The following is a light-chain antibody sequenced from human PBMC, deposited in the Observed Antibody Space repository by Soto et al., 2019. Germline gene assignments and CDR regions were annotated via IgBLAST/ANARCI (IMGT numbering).Light chain of an antibody. CDR3: QQSYSTPYT. CDR2: GAT. Sequence: DIQMTQSPSSLSASVGDRVTITCRASQSISGSLNWYLQKPGKAPKLLLSGATNLRSGVPSRFNGSGSGTDFTLTITSLQPEDFATYFGQQSYSTPYTFGQGTKLDIQ. J-gene: IGKJ2*01. CDR1: QSISGS. V-gene: IGKV1-39*01.